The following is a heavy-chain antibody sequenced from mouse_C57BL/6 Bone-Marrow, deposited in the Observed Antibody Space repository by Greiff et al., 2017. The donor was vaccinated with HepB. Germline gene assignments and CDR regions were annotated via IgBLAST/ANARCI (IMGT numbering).Heavy chain of an antibody. CDR3: ARRWLRRDLAY. D-gene: IGHD2-2*01. CDR1: GYTFTSYW. J-gene: IGHJ3*01. CDR2: IYPGSGST. V-gene: IGHV1-55*01. Sequence: QVQLQQPGAELVKPGASVKMSCKASGYTFTSYWITWVKQRPGQGLEWIGEIYPGSGSTNYNEKFKSKATLTVDTSSSTAYMQLSSLTSEDSAVYYCARRWLRRDLAYWGQGTLVTVSA.